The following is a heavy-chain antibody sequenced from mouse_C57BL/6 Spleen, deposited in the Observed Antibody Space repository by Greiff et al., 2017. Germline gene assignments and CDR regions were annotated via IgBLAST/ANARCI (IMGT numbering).Heavy chain of an antibody. CDR1: GYTFTSYW. Sequence: QVQLKQSGAELVKPGASVKLSCKASGYTFTSYWMHWVKQRPGQGLEWIGMIHPNSGSTNYNEKFKSKATLTVDKSSSTAYMQLSSLTSEDSAVYYCARSDYSNDVRYYAMDYWGQGTSVTVSS. D-gene: IGHD2-12*01. J-gene: IGHJ4*01. CDR2: IHPNSGST. V-gene: IGHV1-64*01. CDR3: ARSDYSNDVRYYAMDY.